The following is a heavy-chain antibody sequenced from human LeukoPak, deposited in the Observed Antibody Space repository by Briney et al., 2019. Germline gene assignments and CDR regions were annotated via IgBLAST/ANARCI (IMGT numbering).Heavy chain of an antibody. CDR1: GGSISSYY. CDR2: IYYSGST. D-gene: IGHD1-26*01. Sequence: LETLSLTCTVSGGSISSYYWSWIRQPPGKGLEWIGYIYYSGSTNYNPSLKSRVTISVDTSKNQFSLKLSSVTAADTAVYYCARGYYSGYYFDYWGQGTLVTVSS. CDR3: ARGYYSGYYFDY. J-gene: IGHJ4*02. V-gene: IGHV4-59*01.